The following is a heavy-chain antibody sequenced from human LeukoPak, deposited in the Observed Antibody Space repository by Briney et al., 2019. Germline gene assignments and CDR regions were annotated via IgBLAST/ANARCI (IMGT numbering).Heavy chain of an antibody. V-gene: IGHV4-39*01. Sequence: SETLSLTCNVSGGSIRSSNDYWGWVRQSPETGLEWIGIVYYTGTTFYNPSLTSRVTISVDTSKRQFSLKVTSVTAADTGIYYCARLVSRETAILPPYYYYMDVWGEGTTVTVSS. CDR3: ARLVSRETAILPPYYYYMDV. J-gene: IGHJ6*03. D-gene: IGHD2-21*02. CDR2: VYYTGTT. CDR1: GGSIRSSNDY.